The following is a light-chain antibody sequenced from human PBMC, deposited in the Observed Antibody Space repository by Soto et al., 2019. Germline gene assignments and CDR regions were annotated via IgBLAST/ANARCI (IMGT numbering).Light chain of an antibody. CDR1: QSVRNN. Sequence: EVVMTQSPATLSVSTGERVTLSCRASQSVRNNLAWYQQKPGQGPRLLIYDASTRATGIPARFSGSGSGTEFTLTISSLQSEDFAVYYCQQCNDWPWTFGQGTKVDIK. V-gene: IGKV3-15*01. J-gene: IGKJ1*01. CDR2: DAS. CDR3: QQCNDWPWT.